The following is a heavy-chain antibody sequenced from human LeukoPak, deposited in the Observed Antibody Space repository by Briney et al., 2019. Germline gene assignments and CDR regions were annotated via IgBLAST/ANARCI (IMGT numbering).Heavy chain of an antibody. CDR3: ARSLDEVDYFDY. J-gene: IGHJ4*02. V-gene: IGHV1-2*06. CDR2: INPSSGDT. D-gene: IGHD2-15*01. CDR1: AYTFTDYY. Sequence: ASVKVSCKASAYTFTDYYVHWVRQAPGQGLEWMGRINPSSGDTNYAQNFQGRVTMTRDTSISTAYMELSRLRSEDTAVYYCARSLDEVDYFDYWGQGTLVTVSS.